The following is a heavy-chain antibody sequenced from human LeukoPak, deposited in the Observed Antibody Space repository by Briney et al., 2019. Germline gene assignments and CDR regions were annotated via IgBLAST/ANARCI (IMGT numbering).Heavy chain of an antibody. V-gene: IGHV4-59*01. J-gene: IGHJ4*02. D-gene: IGHD3-10*01. CDR3: ARGNYGSGSYYVVDFDY. CDR2: IHYSGRT. Sequence: SETLSLTCTVSGGSISSYYWSWIRQPPGKGLEWIGYIHYSGRTNYNPSLKSRVTISVDTSKNQFSLNLNSVTAADTAVYYCARGNYGSGSYYVVDFDYWGQGTLVTVSS. CDR1: GGSISSYY.